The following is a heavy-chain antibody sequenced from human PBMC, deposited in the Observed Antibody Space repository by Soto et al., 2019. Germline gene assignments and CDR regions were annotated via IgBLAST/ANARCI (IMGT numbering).Heavy chain of an antibody. D-gene: IGHD3-22*01. J-gene: IGHJ6*02. Sequence: PGESLKISCKGSGYSFTSYWIGWVRQMPGKGLEWMGIIYPGDSDTRYSASFQGQVTISADKSISTAYLQWSSLKASDTAMYYCARHGGSSGYYYYGMDVWGQGTTVTVSS. CDR2: IYPGDSDT. V-gene: IGHV5-51*01. CDR1: GYSFTSYW. CDR3: ARHGGSSGYYYYGMDV.